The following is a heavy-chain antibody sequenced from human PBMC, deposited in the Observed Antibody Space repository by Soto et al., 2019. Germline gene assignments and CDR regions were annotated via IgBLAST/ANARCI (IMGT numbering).Heavy chain of an antibody. Sequence: QVQLQESGPGLLKPSETLSLTCTVSGGSISSYFYIWVRQPPGKGLEWIGSVYYTGTTDYNPSFKSRVTVSVDTSKTQFSLNLGSVTAADTAVYYCARDLAAVPRAVDYWGRGTLVTVSS. V-gene: IGHV4-59*01. CDR2: VYYTGTT. D-gene: IGHD6-13*01. CDR3: ARDLAAVPRAVDY. CDR1: GGSISSYF. J-gene: IGHJ4*02.